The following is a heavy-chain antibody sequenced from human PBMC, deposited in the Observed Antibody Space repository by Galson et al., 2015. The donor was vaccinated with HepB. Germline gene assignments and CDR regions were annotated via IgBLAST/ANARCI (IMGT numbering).Heavy chain of an antibody. D-gene: IGHD3-22*01. CDR2: LTGNGGTT. Sequence: SLRLSCAASGFTFSNYAMHWVRQAPGKGPEYVSALTGNGGTTHYANSVKGRFTISGDISRNTMYLQTDSLRPEDMAVYYCAGEREGSGYFGFFDLWGRGTPVIVSS. V-gene: IGHV3-64*01. J-gene: IGHJ2*01. CDR1: GFTFSNYA. CDR3: AGEREGSGYFGFFDL.